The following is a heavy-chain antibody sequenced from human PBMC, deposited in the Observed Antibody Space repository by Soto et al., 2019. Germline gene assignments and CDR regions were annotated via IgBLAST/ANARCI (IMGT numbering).Heavy chain of an antibody. J-gene: IGHJ6*02. CDR3: ARDGATVTASWGYYYYGMDV. CDR2: ISYDGSNK. V-gene: IGHV3-30-3*01. CDR1: GFTFSSYA. Sequence: QVQLVGSGGGVVQPGRSLRLSCAASGFTFSSYAMHWVRQAPGKGLEWVAVISYDGSNKYYADSVKGRFTISRDNSKNTLYLQMNSLRAEDTAVYYCARDGATVTASWGYYYYGMDVWGQGTTVTVSS. D-gene: IGHD4-17*01.